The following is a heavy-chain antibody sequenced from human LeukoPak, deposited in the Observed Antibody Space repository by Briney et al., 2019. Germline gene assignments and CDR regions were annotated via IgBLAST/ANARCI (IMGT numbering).Heavy chain of an antibody. D-gene: IGHD6-13*01. Sequence: ASVKVSCKASGYTFTSYGISWVRQAPGQGLEWMGWINPNSGGTNYAQKFQGRVTMTRDTSISTAYMELSRLRSDDTAVYYCARDGGSSSWYVWHVYYMDVWGKGTTVTVSS. CDR1: GYTFTSYG. V-gene: IGHV1-2*02. CDR2: INPNSGGT. CDR3: ARDGGSSSWYVWHVYYMDV. J-gene: IGHJ6*03.